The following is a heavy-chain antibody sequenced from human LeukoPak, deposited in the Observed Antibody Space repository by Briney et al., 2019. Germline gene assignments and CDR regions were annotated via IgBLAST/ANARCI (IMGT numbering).Heavy chain of an antibody. CDR2: IIPIFGTA. Sequence: SVKVSRKASGGTFSSYAISWVRQAPGQGLEWMGGIIPIFGTANYAQKFQGRVTITADKSTSTAYMELSSLRSEDTAVYYCARDLGGSSWYGVYYYYGMDVWGKGTTVTVSS. J-gene: IGHJ6*04. V-gene: IGHV1-69*06. D-gene: IGHD6-13*01. CDR1: GGTFSSYA. CDR3: ARDLGGSSWYGVYYYYGMDV.